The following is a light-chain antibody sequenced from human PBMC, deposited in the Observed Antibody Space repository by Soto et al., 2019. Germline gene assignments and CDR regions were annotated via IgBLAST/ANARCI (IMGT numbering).Light chain of an antibody. CDR3: QHYSSSPLT. J-gene: IGKJ5*01. CDR1: QSGSSSY. Sequence: ILLTQSPGPRSLSPGERATLSCRLRQSGSSSYLAWYQQKPGQAPRLLIYGASSRATGIHDRCSGSGSGTDFILTISRLEADDFAVYYCQHYSSSPLTFGQGTRLEIK. V-gene: IGKV3-20*01. CDR2: GAS.